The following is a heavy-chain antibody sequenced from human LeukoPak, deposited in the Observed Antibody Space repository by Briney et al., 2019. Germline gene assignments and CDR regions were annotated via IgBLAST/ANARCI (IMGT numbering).Heavy chain of an antibody. D-gene: IGHD4-17*01. CDR3: ARSYGDYDYYYGMDV. CDR2: INPSGGST. Sequence: ASVKVSCKASGYTFTSYYMHWVRQAPGQGLEWMGIINPSGGSTSYAQKFQGRVTMTRDTSTSTVYMELSSLRSEDTAVYYCARSYGDYDYYYGMDVWGQGTTVTVSS. J-gene: IGHJ6*02. V-gene: IGHV1-46*01. CDR1: GYTFTSYY.